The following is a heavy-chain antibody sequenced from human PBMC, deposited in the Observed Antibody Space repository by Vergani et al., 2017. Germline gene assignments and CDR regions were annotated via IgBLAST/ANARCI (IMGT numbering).Heavy chain of an antibody. V-gene: IGHV4-39*01. D-gene: IGHD2-2*01. CDR3: ARRYCSSTSCYGGDFDY. CDR1: GGSISSSSYY. CDR2: IYYSGST. J-gene: IGHJ4*02. Sequence: QLQLQESGPGLVKPSETLSLTCTVSGGSISSSSYYWGWIRQPPGKGLEWIGSIYYSGSTYYNPSLKSRVTISVDTSKNQFSLKLSSVTAADTAVYYCARRYCSSTSCYGGDFDYWGQGTLVTVSS.